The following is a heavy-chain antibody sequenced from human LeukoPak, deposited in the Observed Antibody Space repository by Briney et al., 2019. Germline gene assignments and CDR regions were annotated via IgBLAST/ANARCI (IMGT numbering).Heavy chain of an antibody. J-gene: IGHJ4*02. CDR2: IWYDGNNK. V-gene: IGHV3-33*01. Sequence: PGGSLRLSCAASGFTFSSYGMHWVRQAPGKGLEWVAIIWYDGNNKYYADSVKGRFTISRDNAKNSLYLQMNSLRAEDTAVYYCARTRVRGVPMFDYWGQGTLVTVSS. CDR3: ARTRVRGVPMFDY. D-gene: IGHD3-10*01. CDR1: GFTFSSYG.